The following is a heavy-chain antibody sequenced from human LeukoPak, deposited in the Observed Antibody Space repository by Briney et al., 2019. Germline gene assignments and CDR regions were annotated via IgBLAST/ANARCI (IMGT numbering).Heavy chain of an antibody. J-gene: IGHJ4*02. CDR2: IRYDGSNK. Sequence: PGGSLRLSCAASGFTFSSYGMHWVRQAPGKGLEWVAFIRYDGSNKYYADSVKGRFTISRDNSKNTLYLQMNSLRAEDTAVYYCALGDYDSRGYSLFDYWGQGTLVTVSS. CDR1: GFTFSSYG. D-gene: IGHD3-22*01. CDR3: ALGDYDSRGYSLFDY. V-gene: IGHV3-30*02.